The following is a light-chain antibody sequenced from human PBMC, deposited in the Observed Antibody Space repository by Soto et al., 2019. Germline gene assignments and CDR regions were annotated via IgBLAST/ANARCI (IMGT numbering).Light chain of an antibody. CDR2: DAS. V-gene: IGKV3-11*01. CDR1: QSVSSY. J-gene: IGKJ1*01. Sequence: EIVLTQSPATLSLSPGERATLSCRASQSVSSYLAWYQQKPGQAPRLLIYDASNRATGIPARFSGSGSGTDFTLTINSLEPEDFAVYYCQQRSNLPRTFGQGTKVEIK. CDR3: QQRSNLPRT.